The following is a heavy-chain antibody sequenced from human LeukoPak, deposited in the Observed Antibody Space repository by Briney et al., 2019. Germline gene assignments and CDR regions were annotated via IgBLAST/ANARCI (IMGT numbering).Heavy chain of an antibody. J-gene: IGHJ5*02. V-gene: IGHV3-30-3*01. D-gene: IGHD6-19*01. Sequence: GGSLRLSCAASGFTFSSYAMHWVRQAPGKGLEWVAVISYDGSNKHYADSVKGRFTISRDNSKNTLYLQMNSLRAEDTAVYYCAREEGSGWYSWFDPWGQGTLVTVSS. CDR1: GFTFSSYA. CDR2: ISYDGSNK. CDR3: AREEGSGWYSWFDP.